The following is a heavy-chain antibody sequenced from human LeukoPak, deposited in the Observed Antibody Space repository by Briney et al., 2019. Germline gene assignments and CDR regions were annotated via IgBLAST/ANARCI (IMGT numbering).Heavy chain of an antibody. CDR1: GFTLSNFG. CDR3: AKNRIPTAITPDS. D-gene: IGHD2-2*02. CDR2: IPYDSSNK. V-gene: IGHV3-30*18. J-gene: IGHJ5*01. Sequence: GGSLRLSCAASGFTLSNFGLHWVRPAPGKGLEWVAVIPYDSSNKYYTDSVKGRFTISRDNSRNTLYLQMNSLRTEDTAVYYCAKNRIPTAITPDSWGQGTLVTVSS.